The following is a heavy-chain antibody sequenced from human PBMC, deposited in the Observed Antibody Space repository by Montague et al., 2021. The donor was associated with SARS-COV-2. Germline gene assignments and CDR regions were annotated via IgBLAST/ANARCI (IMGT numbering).Heavy chain of an antibody. D-gene: IGHD3-10*01. CDR1: GFTFTDFA. CDR3: ARGLYYGLGTSPEYALWF. J-gene: IGHJ1*01. CDR2: ITYHGTNQ. Sequence: SLRLSCAASGFTFTDFAFHWVRQTPGKGLEWVAFITYHGTNQFYANSVKGRFTISRDNSKDTLSLQMNSLRLDDTGIYYCARGLYYGLGTSPEYALWFWGQGTLVSVFS. V-gene: IGHV3-30-3*01.